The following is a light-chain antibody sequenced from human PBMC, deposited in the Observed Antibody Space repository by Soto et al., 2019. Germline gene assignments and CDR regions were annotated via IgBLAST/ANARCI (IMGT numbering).Light chain of an antibody. J-gene: IGKJ2*01. CDR3: HQYGTSPYT. Sequence: EIVLTQSPGTLSLSPGDRATLSCRASQSVGSSYLAWYQQKPGQAPRLLIYGASSRATGIPDRFSGSGSGTDFNLTISRLEPEDFAVYYCHQYGTSPYTFGQGTKLEIK. V-gene: IGKV3-20*01. CDR1: QSVGSSY. CDR2: GAS.